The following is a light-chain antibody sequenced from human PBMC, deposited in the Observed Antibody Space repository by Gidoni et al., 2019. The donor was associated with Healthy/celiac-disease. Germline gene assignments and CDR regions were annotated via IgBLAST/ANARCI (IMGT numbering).Light chain of an antibody. Sequence: QSALTQPASVSGSPGQSITIFCTGTSSDVGSYNLVSWYQPHPGKAPKLRIYEVSKRPSGVSNRFSGSKSCNTASLTISGVQGEDEADYYCCSYAGSSTVVFGGGTKVTVL. J-gene: IGLJ2*01. CDR3: CSYAGSSTVV. CDR1: SSDVGSYNL. V-gene: IGLV2-23*02. CDR2: EVS.